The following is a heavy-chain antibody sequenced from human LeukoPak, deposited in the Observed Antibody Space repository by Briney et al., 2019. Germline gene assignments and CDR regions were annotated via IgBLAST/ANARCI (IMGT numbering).Heavy chain of an antibody. CDR3: ARGLTMVLGAPALVDN. V-gene: IGHV4-61*01. J-gene: IGHJ4*02. D-gene: IGHD3-10*01. Sequence: SETLSLTCTVSGGSVSSGSYYWSWIRQPPGKGLGWIGCIYYSGSTNYNPSLKSRVTISVDTSKNQFSLKLSSVTAADTAVYYCARGLTMVLGAPALVDNWGQGTLVSVSS. CDR1: GGSVSSGSYY. CDR2: IYYSGST.